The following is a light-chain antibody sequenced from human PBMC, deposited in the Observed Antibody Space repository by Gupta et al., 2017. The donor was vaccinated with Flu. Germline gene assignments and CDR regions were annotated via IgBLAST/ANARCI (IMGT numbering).Light chain of an antibody. CDR2: GAS. CDR3: QQYGSSPPYT. Sequence: TLSLSPGERATLSCRASQSVTSSYLAWYQQKPGLAPRLLIYGASSRATGIPDRFSGSGSGTDFTLTISRLEPEDFAVYYCQQYGSSPPYTFGQGTKLEIK. V-gene: IGKV3-20*01. CDR1: QSVTSSY. J-gene: IGKJ2*01.